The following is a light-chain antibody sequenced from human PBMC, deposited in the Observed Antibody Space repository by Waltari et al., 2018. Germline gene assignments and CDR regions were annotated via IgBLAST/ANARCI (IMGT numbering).Light chain of an antibody. CDR1: QSISSW. J-gene: IGKJ5*01. V-gene: IGKV1-5*03. CDR2: KAS. Sequence: DIQMTQSPSPLSASVGDRVPLTCRASQSISSWLAWYQQKPGKAPKLLIYKASSLESGVPSRFSGSGSGTEFTLTISSLQPDDFATYYCQQYNSYPITFGQGTRLEIK. CDR3: QQYNSYPIT.